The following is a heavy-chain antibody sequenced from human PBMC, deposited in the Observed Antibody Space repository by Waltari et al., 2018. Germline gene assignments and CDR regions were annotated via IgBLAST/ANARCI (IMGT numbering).Heavy chain of an antibody. CDR2: MKPDESAK. Sequence: EVQLVESGGGLVQPGGSLRLSCTASGFTLSGFWMGWARQAPGKGLEWVATMKPDESAKYYVDSVKGRFTSSRDNAKNSLYRQMNSLRAEDTAVYYCARGVSGVWGQGTLVTVSS. V-gene: IGHV3-7*01. D-gene: IGHD3-10*01. CDR1: GFTLSGFW. CDR3: ARGVSGV. J-gene: IGHJ1*01.